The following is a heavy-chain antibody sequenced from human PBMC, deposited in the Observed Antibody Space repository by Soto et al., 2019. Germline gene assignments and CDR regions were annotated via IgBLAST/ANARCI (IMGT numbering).Heavy chain of an antibody. CDR1: GFTFSSYA. Sequence: EVQLLESGGGLVQPGGSLRLSCAASGFTFSSYAMSWVRQAPGKGLEWVSIIGVGGADRYYPESVKGRFTISRDNSRDTLYLEMNRLRDEDTAVYYCARVRFGELVWGQGTLVTVSS. V-gene: IGHV3-23*01. CDR3: ARVRFGELV. D-gene: IGHD3-10*01. J-gene: IGHJ4*02. CDR2: IGVGGADR.